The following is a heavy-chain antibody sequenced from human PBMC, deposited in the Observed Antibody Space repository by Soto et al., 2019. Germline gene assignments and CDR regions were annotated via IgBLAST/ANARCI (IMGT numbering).Heavy chain of an antibody. V-gene: IGHV4-39*01. J-gene: IGHJ3*02. CDR3: ARHCDYPAAFDN. CDR1: GGSISSSIYY. Sequence: QLQLQESGPRLVKPSETLSLTCTVPGGSISSSIYYCGWIRQPPGMGLEWIGSIYYSGSTSCNPSLISLSTISVGTSSNHFSRRLTYVTAAGTAVYYCARHCDYPAAFDNWGQGTVVSVSS. D-gene: IGHD5-12*01. CDR2: IYYSGST.